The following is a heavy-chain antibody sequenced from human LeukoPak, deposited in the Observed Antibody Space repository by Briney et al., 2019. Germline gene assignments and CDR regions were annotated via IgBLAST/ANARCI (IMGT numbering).Heavy chain of an antibody. J-gene: IGHJ4*02. CDR3: ARAIHRLSSGWYGGVDY. Sequence: GASVKVSCKASGYTFTGYYMHWVRQAPGQGLEWMGWINAGNGNTKYSQEFQGRVTITRDTSASTAYMELSSLRSEDMAVYYCARAIHRLSSGWYGGVDYWGQGTLVTVSS. D-gene: IGHD6-19*01. V-gene: IGHV1-3*03. CDR1: GYTFTGYY. CDR2: INAGNGNT.